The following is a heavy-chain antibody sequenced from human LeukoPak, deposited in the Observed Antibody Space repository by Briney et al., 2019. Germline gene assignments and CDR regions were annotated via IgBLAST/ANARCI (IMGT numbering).Heavy chain of an antibody. CDR3: ARVWCPYCSNMTRWFDL. D-gene: IGHD2-2*01. Sequence: GGPLRLSCAASGFTFSSYAMHWVRQAPGKGLEWVAVISYDGSNKYYADSVKGRFTISRDNSKNTLYLQMNSLRAEDTAVYYCARVWCPYCSNMTRWFDLWGQGTLVTVSS. J-gene: IGHJ5*02. CDR2: ISYDGSNK. V-gene: IGHV3-30-3*01. CDR1: GFTFSSYA.